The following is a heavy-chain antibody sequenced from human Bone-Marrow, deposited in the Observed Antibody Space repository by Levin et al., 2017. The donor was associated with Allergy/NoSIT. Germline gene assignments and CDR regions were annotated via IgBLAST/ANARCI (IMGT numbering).Heavy chain of an antibody. V-gene: IGHV2-5*02. CDR1: GFSLSTSGVG. J-gene: IGHJ4*02. D-gene: IGHD3-10*01. Sequence: ESGPTLVKPTQTLTLTCTFSGFSLSTSGVGVGWIRQPPGKALEWLALIYWDDDKRYSPSLKSRLTITKDTSKNQVVLIMTNMDPVDTATYYSAHIINGDISRCFDYGGQGTLVTVSS. CDR3: AHIINGDISRCFDY. CDR2: IYWDDDK.